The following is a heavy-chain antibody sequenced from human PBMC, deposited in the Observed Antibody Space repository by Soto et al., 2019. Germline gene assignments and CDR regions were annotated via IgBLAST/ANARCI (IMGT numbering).Heavy chain of an antibody. CDR2: INRSGST. V-gene: IGHV4-34*01. CDR1: GGSLSGYY. Sequence: QVQLQQWGAGLLKPSETLSLTCAVYGGSLSGYYWSWIRQPPGKGLEWIGEINRSGSTNYIPSLKSRVIISVATSKNQFSLQLSSVTAADTAVYYCARGLLGGAATWGQGTLVTVSS. CDR3: ARGLLGGAAT. J-gene: IGHJ5*02. D-gene: IGHD3-16*01.